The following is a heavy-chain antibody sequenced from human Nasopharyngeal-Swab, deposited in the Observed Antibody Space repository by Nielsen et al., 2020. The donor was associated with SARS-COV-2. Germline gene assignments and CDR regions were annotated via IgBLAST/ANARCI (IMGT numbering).Heavy chain of an antibody. D-gene: IGHD6-13*01. Sequence: WIRQPPGKGLEWVANIKQDGSEKYYVDSVKGRFTISRDNAKNSLYLQMNSLRAEDTAAYYCARDAFPGIAAAGPDYWGQGTLVTVSS. V-gene: IGHV3-7*01. CDR2: IKQDGSEK. CDR3: ARDAFPGIAAAGPDY. J-gene: IGHJ4*02.